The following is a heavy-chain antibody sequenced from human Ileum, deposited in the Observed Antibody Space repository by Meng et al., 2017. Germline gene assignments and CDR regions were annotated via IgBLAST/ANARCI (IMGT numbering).Heavy chain of an antibody. V-gene: IGHV1-2*06. CDR2: TNPNSGAT. Sequence: VLLGSCGAVVKKPGVSVTASINAAGFNFTDYYIPWVRQAPGQGLEWMGRTNPNSGATNYAQKLKGRVTLTGDTSISTVYMELSRLRSDDTAVYYCARSGDSDSGDYFDSWGQGTLVTVSS. CDR1: GFNFTDYY. CDR3: ARSGDSDSGDYFDS. J-gene: IGHJ4*02. D-gene: IGHD3-10*01.